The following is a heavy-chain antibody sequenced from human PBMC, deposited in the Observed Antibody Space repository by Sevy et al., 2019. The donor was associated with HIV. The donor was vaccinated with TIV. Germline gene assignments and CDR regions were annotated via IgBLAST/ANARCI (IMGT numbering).Heavy chain of an antibody. D-gene: IGHD2-15*01. J-gene: IGHJ6*02. CDR1: GGTVSNYA. CDR2: AIPVFNMS. V-gene: IGHV1-69*13. Sequence: ASMKVSCKASGGTVSNYAISWVRQAPGQGLEWMGGAIPVFNMSNYAQKFQGRVTITADESTSTAYMEVTSLRSDDTAIYYCGRGVHVVVSIPFYYAMGVWGQGTTVTVSS. CDR3: GRGVHVVVSIPFYYAMGV.